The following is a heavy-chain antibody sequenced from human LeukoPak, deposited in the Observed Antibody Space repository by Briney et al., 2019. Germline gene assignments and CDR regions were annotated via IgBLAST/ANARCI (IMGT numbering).Heavy chain of an antibody. V-gene: IGHV4-39*01. CDR2: IYYSGST. CDR3: ARQVRGGSGSDYFDY. D-gene: IGHD1-26*01. Sequence: SETLSLTCTVSGGSISSSSYYWGWIRQPPGKGLEWIGSIYYSGSTYYNPSLKSRVTMSVDTSKNQFSLKLSSVTAADTAVYYCARQVRGGSGSDYFDYWGQGTLVTVSS. J-gene: IGHJ4*02. CDR1: GGSISSSSYY.